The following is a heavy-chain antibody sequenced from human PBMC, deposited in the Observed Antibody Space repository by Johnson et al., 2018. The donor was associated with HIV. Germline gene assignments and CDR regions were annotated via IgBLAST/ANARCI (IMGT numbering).Heavy chain of an antibody. CDR1: GFTFSSYA. Sequence: QVQLVESGGGMVQPGRSLRLSCAASGFTFSSYAMHWVRQAPGKGLEWVSGINWNSGSIGYEDSVKGRSTISRDNSKNTLYLQMNSLRAEDTAVYYCAREREDYGLDIWGQGTMVTVSS. CDR3: AREREDYGLDI. D-gene: IGHD4/OR15-4a*01. CDR2: INWNSGSI. V-gene: IGHV3-NL1*01. J-gene: IGHJ3*02.